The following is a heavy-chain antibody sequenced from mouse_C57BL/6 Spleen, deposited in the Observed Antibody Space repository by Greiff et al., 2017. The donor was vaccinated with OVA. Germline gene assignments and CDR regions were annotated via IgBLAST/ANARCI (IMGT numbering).Heavy chain of an antibody. CDR1: GYTFTSYW. V-gene: IGHV1-72*01. J-gene: IGHJ2*01. CDR3: ARSGGYFYFDY. D-gene: IGHD3-1*01. Sequence: VQLQQSGAELVKPGASVKLSCKASGYTFTSYWMHWVKQRPGRGLEWIGRIEPNSGGTKYNEKFKSKATLTVDKPSSTAYMQLSSLTSEDSAVYYCARSGGYFYFDYWGQGTTLTVSS. CDR2: IEPNSGGT.